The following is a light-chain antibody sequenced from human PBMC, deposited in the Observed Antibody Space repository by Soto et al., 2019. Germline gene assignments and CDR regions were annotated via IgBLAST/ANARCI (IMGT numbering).Light chain of an antibody. CDR1: STDFVSYNR. V-gene: IGLV2-18*01. CDR2: EAS. J-gene: IGLJ1*01. CDR3: SLYTSENTYV. Sequence: QSVLTQPPSVSGSPGQSVTISCTGTSTDFVSYNRVSWYQQPPGTAPKLIIYEASNRPSGVPDRFSGPKSGNTASLTISGLQAADEADYYCSLYTSENTYVFGTGTKVTDL.